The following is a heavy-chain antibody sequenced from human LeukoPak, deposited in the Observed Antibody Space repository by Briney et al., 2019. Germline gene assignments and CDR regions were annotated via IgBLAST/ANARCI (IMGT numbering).Heavy chain of an antibody. D-gene: IGHD3-10*01. CDR3: ARGVRFGELPTLDY. CDR2: IPYDGSNK. V-gene: IGHV3-30-3*01. CDR1: GFTFSSYT. Sequence: GGSLRLSCAASGFTFSSYTMHWVRQAPGKGLEWVAVIPYDGSNKYYADSVKGRFTISRDNSKNTLYLQMNSLRAEDTAVYYCARGVRFGELPTLDYWGQGTLVTVSS. J-gene: IGHJ4*02.